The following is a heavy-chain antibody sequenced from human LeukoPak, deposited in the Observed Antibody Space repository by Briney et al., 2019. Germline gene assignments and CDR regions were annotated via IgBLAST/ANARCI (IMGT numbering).Heavy chain of an antibody. Sequence: ASVKVSCTASGYTFTGFYMYWVRQAPGQGLEWMGWIHPNSGDTNYTQKFQGRVTMTRDTSISTAYMELRRLRPDDTAVYYCAREQIGPTVRFDPWGQGTLVTVSS. CDR2: IHPNSGDT. CDR1: GYTFTGFY. V-gene: IGHV1-2*02. J-gene: IGHJ5*02. CDR3: AREQIGPTVRFDP. D-gene: IGHD6-6*01.